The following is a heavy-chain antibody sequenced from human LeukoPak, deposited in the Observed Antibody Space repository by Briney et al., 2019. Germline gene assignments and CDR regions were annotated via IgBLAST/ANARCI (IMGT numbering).Heavy chain of an antibody. D-gene: IGHD5-18*01. V-gene: IGHV3-30*04. CDR2: ISYDGSNK. Sequence: GGSLRLSCAASGFTFSSYAMHWVRQAPGKGLEWVAVISYDGSNKYYADSVKGRLTISRDNSKNTLYLQMNSLRAEDTAVYYCAKASGYSYGPFDYWGQGTLVTVSS. CDR1: GFTFSSYA. CDR3: AKASGYSYGPFDY. J-gene: IGHJ4*02.